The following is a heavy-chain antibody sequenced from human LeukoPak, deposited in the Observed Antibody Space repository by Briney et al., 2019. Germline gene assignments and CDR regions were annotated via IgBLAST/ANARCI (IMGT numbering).Heavy chain of an antibody. J-gene: IGHJ5*02. D-gene: IGHD2-15*01. Sequence: PGGSLRLSCATSGFTFSTYAMSWVRQAPGKGLEWVSGISDSGGNTYYADSVKGRFTISRDNSKNTLYLQMNSLRAEDTAIYYCAKKILPGSDPWGQGTLVTVSS. CDR3: AKKILPGSDP. CDR2: ISDSGGNT. V-gene: IGHV3-23*01. CDR1: GFTFSTYA.